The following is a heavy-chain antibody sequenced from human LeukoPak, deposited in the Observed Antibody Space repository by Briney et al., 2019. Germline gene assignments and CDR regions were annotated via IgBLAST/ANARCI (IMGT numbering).Heavy chain of an antibody. CDR1: GFTFSNYA. CDR2: IYSGGST. CDR3: AKSGDRYTFDY. D-gene: IGHD1-1*01. V-gene: IGHV3-66*01. Sequence: GGSLRLSCAASGFTFSNYAMTWVRQAPGKGLEWVSLIYSGGSTYYADSVKGRFTISRDNSKNTLYLQMNSLRAEDTAVYYCAKSGDRYTFDYWGQGTLVTVSS. J-gene: IGHJ4*02.